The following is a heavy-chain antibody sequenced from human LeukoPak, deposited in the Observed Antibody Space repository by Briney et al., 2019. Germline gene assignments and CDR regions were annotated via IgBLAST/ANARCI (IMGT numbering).Heavy chain of an antibody. CDR2: TYYRSKWHT. D-gene: IGHD6-13*01. CDR1: GDSVSSNSAA. V-gene: IGHV6-1*01. J-gene: IGHJ4*02. CDR3: ARVDGAAAKYYFDY. Sequence: SQTLSLTCAISGDSVSSNSAAWNWIRQSPSRGLEWLGRTYYRSKWHTDYAVSLKRRITINPDTSKNQFSLQLNSVTPEDTAVYYCARVDGAAAKYYFDYWGQGTLVTVSS.